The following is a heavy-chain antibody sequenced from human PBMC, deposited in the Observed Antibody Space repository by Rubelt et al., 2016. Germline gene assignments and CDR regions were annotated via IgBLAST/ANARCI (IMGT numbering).Heavy chain of an antibody. CDR3: ARRGCDTTDWRGCAFDI. CDR1: GFTFSSYN. D-gene: IGHD2-21*01. J-gene: IGHJ3*02. Sequence: GGGLGQPGGSLRLSCAASGFTFSSYNMNWVRQAPGKGLEWVSYISSSSSTIYYADSVKGRFTISRDNAKNSLYLQMNSLRAEDTAVYYCARRGCDTTDWRGCAFDIWGRGTMVTVSS. CDR2: ISSSSSTI. V-gene: IGHV3-48*01.